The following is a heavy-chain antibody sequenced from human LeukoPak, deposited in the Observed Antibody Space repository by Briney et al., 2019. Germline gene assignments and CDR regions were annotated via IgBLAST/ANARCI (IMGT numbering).Heavy chain of an antibody. CDR1: GGSISSYH. CDR2: LLQNGRT. D-gene: IGHD3-10*01. CDR3: ARARESGVFDY. V-gene: IGHV4-59*12. Sequence: SETLSLSCTVSGGSISSYHWGWIRQPPGKGLEWIGHLLQNGRTDYDPSLKSRVSISVDTSENQFSPKLSSVTAADTAVYYCARARESGVFDYWGQGAPLTVSS. J-gene: IGHJ4*02.